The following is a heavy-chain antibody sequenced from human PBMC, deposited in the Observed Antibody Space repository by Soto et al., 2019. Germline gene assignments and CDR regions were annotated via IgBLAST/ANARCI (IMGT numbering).Heavy chain of an antibody. J-gene: IGHJ6*03. CDR3: ARGVVPAAEGGARLEYYYYMDV. V-gene: IGHV4-34*01. CDR2: INHSGST. CDR1: GGSFSGYY. Sequence: SETLSLTCAVYGGSFSGYYWSWIRQPPGKGLEWIGEINHSGSTNYNPSLKSRVTISVDTSKNQFSLKLSSVTAADTAVYYCARGVVPAAEGGARLEYYYYMDVWGKGTTVTVSS. D-gene: IGHD2-2*01.